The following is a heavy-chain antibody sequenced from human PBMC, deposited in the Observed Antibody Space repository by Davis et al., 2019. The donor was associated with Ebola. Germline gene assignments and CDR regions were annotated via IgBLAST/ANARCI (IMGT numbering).Heavy chain of an antibody. CDR1: GFSFSGEA. Sequence: GESLKISCAASGFSFSGEAMHWVRQAPGKGLEWVAATSRDGTNNYYSGSVKGRFTISRDNSKNTLFLQMNSLRAGDTAVYYCARDLVVVVAVTHGYYYGMDVWGQGTTVTVSS. D-gene: IGHD2-15*01. V-gene: IGHV3-30*04. CDR2: TSRDGTNN. J-gene: IGHJ6*02. CDR3: ARDLVVVVAVTHGYYYGMDV.